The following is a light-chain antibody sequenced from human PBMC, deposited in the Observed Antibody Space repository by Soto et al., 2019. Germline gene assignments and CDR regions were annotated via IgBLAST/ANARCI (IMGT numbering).Light chain of an antibody. CDR1: SSDFDGFTK. CDR2: DVT. J-gene: IGLJ1*01. Sequence: QSALTQPASVSGSPGQSIAISCTGTSSDFDGFTKVSWYQHHPDKAPKLMMYDVTNRPSGVSDRFSGSKSGNTASLTIFGLQAEDEADYYCSSFTSSFTYVFGSGTKVTVL. CDR3: SSFTSSFTYV. V-gene: IGLV2-14*03.